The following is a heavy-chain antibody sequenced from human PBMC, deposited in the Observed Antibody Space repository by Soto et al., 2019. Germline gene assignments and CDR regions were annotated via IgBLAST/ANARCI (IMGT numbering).Heavy chain of an antibody. CDR3: ACNWGNSLRNWLAP. Sequence: ASVKVSCKASAGIFPHYALSWVRQAPGQGLEWMGGIIPVLATTTYAQKFQGRVSISADESTSTAYIELSSLNSEDTAVYYCACNWGNSLRNWLAPWGQGTLVTVSS. D-gene: IGHD7-27*01. CDR2: IIPVLATT. CDR1: AGIFPHYA. V-gene: IGHV1-69*13. J-gene: IGHJ5*02.